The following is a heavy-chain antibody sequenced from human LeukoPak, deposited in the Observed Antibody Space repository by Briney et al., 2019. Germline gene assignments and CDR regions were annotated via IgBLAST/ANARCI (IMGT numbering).Heavy chain of an antibody. Sequence: GGSLRLSCAASGFTFSDYYMSWIRQAPGKGLEWVSYISSSGSTIYYADSVKGRFTISRDNAKNSLYLQMNSLRAEDTAVYYCARQASYDILTGYSPDAFDIWGQGTMVTVPS. CDR2: ISSSGSTI. J-gene: IGHJ3*02. D-gene: IGHD3-9*01. CDR1: GFTFSDYY. V-gene: IGHV3-11*04. CDR3: ARQASYDILTGYSPDAFDI.